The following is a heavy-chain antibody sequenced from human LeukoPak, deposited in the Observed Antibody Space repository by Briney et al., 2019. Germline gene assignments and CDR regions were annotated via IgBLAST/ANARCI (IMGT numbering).Heavy chain of an antibody. CDR1: GGSISSYY. CDR2: IYYSGST. J-gene: IGHJ4*02. CDR3: ARIVGATLWYFDY. V-gene: IGHV4-59*01. Sequence: SETLSLTCTVSGGSISSYYWSWIRQPPGKGLEWIGYIYYSGSTNYNPSLKSRVTISVDTSKNQFSLKLSSVTAADTAVYYCARIVGATLWYFDYWGQGTLATVSS. D-gene: IGHD1-26*01.